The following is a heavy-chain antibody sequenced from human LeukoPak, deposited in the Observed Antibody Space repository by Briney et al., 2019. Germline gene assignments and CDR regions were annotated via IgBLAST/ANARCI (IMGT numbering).Heavy chain of an antibody. CDR2: IYYSGST. Sequence: PSETLSLTCTVSGGSISSSSYYWGWIRQPPGKGLEWIGSIYYSGSTYYNPSLKSRVTISVDTSKNQFSLKLSSVTAADTAVYYCASGIVLMVYACHYFDYWGQGTLVTVSS. J-gene: IGHJ4*02. V-gene: IGHV4-39*01. CDR3: ASGIVLMVYACHYFDY. D-gene: IGHD2-8*01. CDR1: GGSISSSSYY.